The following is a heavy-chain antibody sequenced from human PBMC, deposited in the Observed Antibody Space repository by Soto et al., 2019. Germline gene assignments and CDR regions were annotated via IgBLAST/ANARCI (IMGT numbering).Heavy chain of an antibody. J-gene: IGHJ5*02. CDR1: GFTFSSYA. CDR3: AKWHCSSTSCPPSPFDP. Sequence: PGGSLRLSCAASGFTFSSYAMSWVRQAPGKGLEWVSAISGSGGSTYYADSVKGRFTISRDNSENTLYLQMNSLRAEDTAVYYCAKWHCSSTSCPPSPFDPWGQGTLVTVSS. V-gene: IGHV3-23*01. D-gene: IGHD2-2*01. CDR2: ISGSGGST.